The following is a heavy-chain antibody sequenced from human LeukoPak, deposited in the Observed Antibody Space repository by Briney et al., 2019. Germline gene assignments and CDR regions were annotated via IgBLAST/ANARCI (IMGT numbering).Heavy chain of an antibody. CDR1: GCSVSSGSYY. CDR3: AMVRGVIEGNWFDP. D-gene: IGHD3-10*01. V-gene: IGHV4-61*01. J-gene: IGHJ5*02. CDR2: IYYSGST. Sequence: PSETLSLTCTVSGCSVSSGSYYWIWIRQPPGKGLEWIGYIYYSGSTNYNPSLKSRVTISVDTSKNQFSLKLSSVTAADTAVYYCAMVRGVIEGNWFDPWGQGTLVTVSS.